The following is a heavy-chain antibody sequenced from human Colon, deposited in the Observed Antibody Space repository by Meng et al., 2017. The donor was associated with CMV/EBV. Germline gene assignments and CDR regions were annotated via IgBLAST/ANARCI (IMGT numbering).Heavy chain of an antibody. CDR3: SASFDY. V-gene: IGHV7-4-1*02. CDR2: INTNTGNP. CDR1: GSTLSNYH. Sequence: SVHVSSKASGSTLSNYHVNWVRQAPGQGLEWMGLINTNTGNPTYAQGFIGRFVFSLATSISTAYLQISGLKAEDTAVYYCSASFDYWGQGTLVTVSS. J-gene: IGHJ4*02. D-gene: IGHD3-16*01.